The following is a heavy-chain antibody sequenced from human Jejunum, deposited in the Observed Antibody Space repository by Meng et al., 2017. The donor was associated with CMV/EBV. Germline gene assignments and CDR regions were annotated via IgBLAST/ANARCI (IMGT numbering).Heavy chain of an antibody. CDR3: ARGTPGRSYSDY. CDR1: GYTFASYG. V-gene: IGHV1-18*01. D-gene: IGHD3-10*01. J-gene: IGHJ4*02. Sequence: VHRLQPGGEVKKPGASVRVSCEASGYTFASYGISWLRQAPGQGLEWMGWFVNNVDTYSAQKFQGRVTMTTDTHTSTAFMELRSLRSDDTAVYYCARGTPGRSYSDYWGQGTLVTVSS. CDR2: FVNNVDT.